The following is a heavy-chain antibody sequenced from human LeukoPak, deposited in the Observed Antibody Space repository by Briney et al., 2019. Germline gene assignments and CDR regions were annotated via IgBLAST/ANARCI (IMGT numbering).Heavy chain of an antibody. CDR1: GGSISSYY. D-gene: IGHD6-19*01. CDR3: ARDGWSGWRRHDAFDI. V-gene: IGHV4-4*07. CDR2: MHTSGIT. J-gene: IGHJ3*02. Sequence: PSETLSLTCTVSGGSISSYYWSWIRQPAGKGPEWIGRMHTSGITNYNPSLKSRVTISVDTSKNQFSLKLSSVTAADTAVYYCARDGWSGWRRHDAFDIWGQGTMVTVSS.